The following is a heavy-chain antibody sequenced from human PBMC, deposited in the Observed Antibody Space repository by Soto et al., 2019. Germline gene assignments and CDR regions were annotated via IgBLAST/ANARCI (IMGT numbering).Heavy chain of an antibody. Sequence: GGSLRLSCAAFGFTFSSYGMHWVRQAPGKGLEWVAVISYDGSNKYYADSVKGRFTISRDNSKNTLYLQMNSLRAEDTAVYYCAKEAVPVQWLVGKGYFDYWGQGTLVTVSS. CDR3: AKEAVPVQWLVGKGYFDY. D-gene: IGHD6-19*01. V-gene: IGHV3-30*18. CDR1: GFTFSSYG. CDR2: ISYDGSNK. J-gene: IGHJ4*02.